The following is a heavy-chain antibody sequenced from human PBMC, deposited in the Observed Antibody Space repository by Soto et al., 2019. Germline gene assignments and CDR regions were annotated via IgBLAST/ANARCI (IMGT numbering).Heavy chain of an antibody. CDR2: IIPIFGTA. D-gene: IGHD3-22*01. J-gene: IGHJ4*02. CDR3: ARFHLDYYDSSGFDY. V-gene: IGHV1-69*13. Sequence: SVKVSCKASGGTFSSYAISWVRQAPGQGLEWMGGIIPIFGTANYAQKFQGRVTITADESTSTAYMELSSLRSEDTAVYYCARFHLDYYDSSGFDYWGQGTLVTVSS. CDR1: GGTFSSYA.